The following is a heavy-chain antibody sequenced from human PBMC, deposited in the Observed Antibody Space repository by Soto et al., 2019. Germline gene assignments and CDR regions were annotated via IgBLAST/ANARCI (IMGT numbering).Heavy chain of an antibody. CDR1: GFTCSSYA. CDR3: ARAFYDFWSGFRVDTFDV. D-gene: IGHD3-3*01. CDR2: NIGSGGST. J-gene: IGHJ3*01. V-gene: IGHV3-23*01. Sequence: PGGSLRLSCAASGFTCSSYAFSRVRQAPGKGLEWVSGNIGSGGSTYYADSVKGRFSISRDNSKNTLYLQMSSLRAEDTAVYYCARAFYDFWSGFRVDTFDVWGQATMVTVSS.